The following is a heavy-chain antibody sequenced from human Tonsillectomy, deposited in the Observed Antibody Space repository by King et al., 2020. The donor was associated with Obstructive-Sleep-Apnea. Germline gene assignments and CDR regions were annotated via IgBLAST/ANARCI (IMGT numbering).Heavy chain of an antibody. J-gene: IGHJ6*02. D-gene: IGHD1-26*01. CDR3: AREGVGTYDEDYYYGMDV. V-gene: IGHV4-38-2*02. Sequence: VQLQESGPGLVKPSETLSLTCTVSGYSLSSGYYWGWIRQPPGKGLEWIGSFYQSGSTYYNPSLKSRVSISVDRSKNHFSLKLSSVTAADTAVYYCAREGVGTYDEDYYYGMDVWGQGTTVTVSS. CDR2: FYQSGST. CDR1: GYSLSSGYY.